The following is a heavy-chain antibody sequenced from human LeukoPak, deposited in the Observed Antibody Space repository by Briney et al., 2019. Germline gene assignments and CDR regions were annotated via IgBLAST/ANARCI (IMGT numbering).Heavy chain of an antibody. D-gene: IGHD1-7*01. Sequence: GGSLRLSCAASGFTFSSYWMSWVRQAPGKGLEWVAIIKQDGSEKYYVDSVKGRFTISRDNAKNLLYLRMNSLRAEDTAVYYCAKDGSWNYSWGQGTLVTVSS. CDR1: GFTFSSYW. CDR3: AKDGSWNYS. V-gene: IGHV3-7*03. CDR2: IKQDGSEK. J-gene: IGHJ4*02.